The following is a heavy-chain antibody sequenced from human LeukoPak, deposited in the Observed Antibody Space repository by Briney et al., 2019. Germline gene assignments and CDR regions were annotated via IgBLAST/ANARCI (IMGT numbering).Heavy chain of an antibody. V-gene: IGHV1-46*01. CDR1: GYTFTSYY. J-gene: IGHJ4*02. Sequence: ASVKVSCKASGYTFTSYYMHWVRQAPGQGLEWMGIINPSGGSTSYAQKFQGRVTMTRDMSKSTVYMALSSLRSEDTAVYYCARGSIVGATFDYFDYWGQGTLVTVSS. D-gene: IGHD1-26*01. CDR3: ARGSIVGATFDYFDY. CDR2: INPSGGST.